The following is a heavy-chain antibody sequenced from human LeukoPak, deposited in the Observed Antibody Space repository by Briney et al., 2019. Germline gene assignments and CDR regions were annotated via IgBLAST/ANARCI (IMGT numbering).Heavy chain of an antibody. CDR3: ARTPWFGELLFYYFDY. Sequence: GASVKVSCKASGYTFTSYYMHWVRQAPGQGLEWMGIINPSGGSTSYAQKFQGRVTMTRDTSTSIVYMELSSLRSEDTAVYYCARTPWFGELLFYYFDYWGQGTLVTVSS. D-gene: IGHD3-10*01. CDR1: GYTFTSYY. J-gene: IGHJ4*02. V-gene: IGHV1-46*01. CDR2: INPSGGST.